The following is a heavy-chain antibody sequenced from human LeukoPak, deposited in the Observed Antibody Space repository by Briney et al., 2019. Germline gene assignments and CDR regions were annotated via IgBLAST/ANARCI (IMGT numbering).Heavy chain of an antibody. CDR2: IYYSGST. J-gene: IGHJ3*02. CDR3: LFEYSGSYYAFDI. V-gene: IGHV4-39*01. CDR1: GGSVSRGVYY. D-gene: IGHD1-26*01. Sequence: PSETLSLTCTVSGGSVSRGVYYWSWIRQPPGKGLEWIGSIYYSGSTYYNPSLKSRVTISVDTSKNQFSLKLSSVTAADTAVYYCLFEYSGSYYAFDIWGQGTMVTVSS.